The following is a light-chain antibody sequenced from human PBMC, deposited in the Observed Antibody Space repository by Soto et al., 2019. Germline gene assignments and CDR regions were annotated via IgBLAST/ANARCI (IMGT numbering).Light chain of an antibody. Sequence: DIPMTQSPYSLSAAVGDRVTIACRASQNINTYLNWYQQKPGKAPKLLIFDAASLQSGVPSRFSGGGSRTDFTLTITSLPPEDFATYYCQQTSSAPFTFGPGTKVDIK. CDR1: QNINTY. CDR3: QQTSSAPFT. CDR2: DAA. V-gene: IGKV1-39*01. J-gene: IGKJ3*01.